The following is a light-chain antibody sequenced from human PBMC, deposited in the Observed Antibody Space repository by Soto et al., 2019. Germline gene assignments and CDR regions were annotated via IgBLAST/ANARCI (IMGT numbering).Light chain of an antibody. CDR1: SSDVGGYNY. V-gene: IGLV2-14*01. CDR2: EVS. Sequence: QSVLTQPASVSGSPGQSITISCTGTSSDVGGYNYASWYQQHPGKAPKLMIYEVSNRPLGVSNRFSGSKSGNTASLTISGLQAEDEADYYCTSYTSSSTLDVFGTGTKVTV. CDR3: TSYTSSSTLDV. J-gene: IGLJ1*01.